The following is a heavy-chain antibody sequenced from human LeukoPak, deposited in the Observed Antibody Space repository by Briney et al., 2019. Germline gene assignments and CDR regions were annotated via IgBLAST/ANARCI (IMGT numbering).Heavy chain of an antibody. J-gene: IGHJ4*02. V-gene: IGHV4-59*12. D-gene: IGHD3-22*01. Sequence: PSETLSLTCTVSGASIRSNYWSWIRQPPGKGLEWIGNIHYGGSTNYNPSLKSRVTISVDTSKNQFSLKLSSVTAADTAVYYCARVPYYYDSSGYYSDYWGQGTLVTVSS. CDR1: GASIRSNY. CDR2: IHYGGST. CDR3: ARVPYYYDSSGYYSDY.